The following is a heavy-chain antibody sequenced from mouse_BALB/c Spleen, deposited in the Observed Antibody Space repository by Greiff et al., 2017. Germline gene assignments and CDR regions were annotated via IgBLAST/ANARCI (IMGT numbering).Heavy chain of an antibody. V-gene: IGHV1S81*02. CDR3: ARAYGSSAY. Sequence: QVQLQQPGAELVKPGASVKLSCKASGYTFTSYWMHWVKQRPGQGLEWIGEINPSNGRTNYNEKFKSKATLTVDKSSSTAYMQLSSLTSADSAVYYCARAYGSSAYWGQGTLVTVPA. CDR2: INPSNGRT. J-gene: IGHJ3*01. CDR1: GYTFTSYW. D-gene: IGHD1-1*01.